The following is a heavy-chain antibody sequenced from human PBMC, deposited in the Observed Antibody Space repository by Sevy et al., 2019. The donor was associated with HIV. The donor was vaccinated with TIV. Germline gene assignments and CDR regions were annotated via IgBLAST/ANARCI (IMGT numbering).Heavy chain of an antibody. CDR3: AKKWFGESIDAFDI. D-gene: IGHD3-10*01. CDR2: IRYDGSNK. Sequence: GGSLRLSCAASGFTFSSYGMHWVRQAPGKGLEWVAFIRYDGSNKYYADSVKGRFTIARDNSKNTLYLQMNSLRAEDTAVYYCAKKWFGESIDAFDIWGQGTMVTVSS. V-gene: IGHV3-30*02. CDR1: GFTFSSYG. J-gene: IGHJ3*02.